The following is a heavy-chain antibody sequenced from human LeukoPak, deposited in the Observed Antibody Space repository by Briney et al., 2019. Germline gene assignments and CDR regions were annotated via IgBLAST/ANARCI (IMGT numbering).Heavy chain of an antibody. CDR1: GFTFSSYA. CDR2: ISGSGGST. Sequence: GGSLRLSCAASGFTFSSYARSWVRQAPGKGLEWVSVISGSGGSTYYADSVKGRFTISRDNSKNTLYLQMNSLRAEDTAVYYCAKDNAYYYDSSGYYYYWGQGTLVTVSS. J-gene: IGHJ4*02. CDR3: AKDNAYYYDSSGYYYY. D-gene: IGHD3-22*01. V-gene: IGHV3-23*01.